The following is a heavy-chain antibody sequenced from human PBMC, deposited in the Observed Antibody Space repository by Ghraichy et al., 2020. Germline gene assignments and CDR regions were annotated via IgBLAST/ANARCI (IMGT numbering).Heavy chain of an antibody. CDR3: ARSITMVRGAPYYYYGMDV. D-gene: IGHD3-10*01. CDR2: IYYSGST. CDR1: GGSISSYY. Sequence: SETLSLTCTVSGGSISSYYWSWIRQPPGKGLEWIGYIYYSGSTNYNPSLKSRVTISVDTSKNQFSLKLSSVIAADTAVYYCARSITMVRGAPYYYYGMDVWGQGTTVTVSS. V-gene: IGHV4-59*01. J-gene: IGHJ6*02.